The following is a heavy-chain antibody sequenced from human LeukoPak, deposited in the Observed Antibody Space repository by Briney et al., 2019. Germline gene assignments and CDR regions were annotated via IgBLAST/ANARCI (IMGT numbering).Heavy chain of an antibody. Sequence: SETLSLTCAVSGYSISSGYYWGWIRQPPGNGLGWTGSIYHSGSTYYNPSLKSRVTISVDTSKNQFSLKLSSVTAADTAVYYCARGGVFGVVINFDYWGQGTLVTVSS. CDR3: ARGGVFGVVINFDY. CDR1: GYSISSGYY. J-gene: IGHJ4*02. CDR2: IYHSGST. D-gene: IGHD3-3*01. V-gene: IGHV4-38-2*01.